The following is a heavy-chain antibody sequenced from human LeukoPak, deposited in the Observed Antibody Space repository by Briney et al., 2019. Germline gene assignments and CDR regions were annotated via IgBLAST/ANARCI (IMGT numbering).Heavy chain of an antibody. CDR2: ISSNGGST. Sequence: GGSLRLSCAASGFTFSSYAMHWVRQAPGKGLEYVSAISSNGGSTYYANSVKGRFTISRDNSKNTLYLQMNSLRAEDTAVYYCAKRRWELLGEDFDYWGQGTLVTVSS. D-gene: IGHD1-26*01. J-gene: IGHJ4*02. CDR3: AKRRWELLGEDFDY. V-gene: IGHV3-64*01. CDR1: GFTFSSYA.